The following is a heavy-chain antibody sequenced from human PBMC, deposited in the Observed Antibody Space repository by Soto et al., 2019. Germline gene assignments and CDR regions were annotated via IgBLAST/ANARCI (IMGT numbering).Heavy chain of an antibody. V-gene: IGHV3-7*01. CDR3: ARDFGSSWESYYYYYMDV. D-gene: IGHD6-13*01. CDR1: GFTFSSYW. CDR2: IKQDGSEK. J-gene: IGHJ6*03. Sequence: GGSLRLSCAASGFTFSSYWMSWVRQAPGKGLEWVANIKQDGSEKYYVDSVKGRFTISRDNAKNSLYLQMNSLRAEDTAVYYCARDFGSSWESYYYYYMDVWGKGTTVTVSS.